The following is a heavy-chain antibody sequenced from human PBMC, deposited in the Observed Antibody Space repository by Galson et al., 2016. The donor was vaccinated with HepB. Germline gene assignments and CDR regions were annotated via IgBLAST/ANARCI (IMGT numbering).Heavy chain of an antibody. Sequence: SLRLSCAASGFTFTTFWMNWLRQAPGKGLEWVASIKEDGSKTFYVDSVKGRFTISRDNVENSVYLQMNSLRAEDTAVYYCAKYGDEPGWNFRHWGQGTLVTVSS. CDR2: IKEDGSKT. V-gene: IGHV3-7*03. CDR3: AKYGDEPGWNFRH. D-gene: IGHD4-17*01. J-gene: IGHJ1*01. CDR1: GFTFTTFW.